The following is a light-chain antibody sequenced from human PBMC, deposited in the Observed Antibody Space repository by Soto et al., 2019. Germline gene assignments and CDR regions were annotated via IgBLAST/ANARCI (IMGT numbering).Light chain of an antibody. Sequence: QSALTQPASVSGSPGQSITISCTGTSSDVGSYDLVSWYQQRPGKPPKLMIYEVNKRPSGVSNRFSGSRSGNTASLTISGLQAEDETDYYCCSYAGSSNVVFGGGTKVTVL. CDR2: EVN. CDR1: SSDVGSYDL. J-gene: IGLJ2*01. CDR3: CSYAGSSNVV. V-gene: IGLV2-23*02.